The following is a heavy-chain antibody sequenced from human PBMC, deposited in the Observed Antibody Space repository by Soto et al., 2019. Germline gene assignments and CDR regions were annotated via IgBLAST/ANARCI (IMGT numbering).Heavy chain of an antibody. Sequence: QVQLQESGPGLVKPSQTLSLTCTVSGGSISSGGYYWSWIRQHPGKGLEWIGYIYYSGSTYYNPSLKSRVTRSVDTSKNQCSLKLSSVTAADTAVYYCARGTLVPAATGPRFDPWGQGTLVTVSS. D-gene: IGHD2-2*01. J-gene: IGHJ5*02. CDR3: ARGTLVPAATGPRFDP. CDR1: GGSISSGGYY. CDR2: IYYSGST. V-gene: IGHV4-31*03.